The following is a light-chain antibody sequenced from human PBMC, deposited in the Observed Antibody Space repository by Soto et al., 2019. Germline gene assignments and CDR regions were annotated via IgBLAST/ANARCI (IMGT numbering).Light chain of an antibody. CDR3: ASYTSISSLGV. CDR2: EVN. V-gene: IGLV2-14*03. J-gene: IGLJ1*01. CDR1: GSDIGSYKY. Sequence: QSALTQPASVSGSPGHSITISCTGTGSDIGSYKYVSWYQQHPGKAPKLIIFEVNNRPSGVSDRFSGSKSGNTASLIISGLQAEDEADYYCASYTSISSLGVFGTGTKVTAL.